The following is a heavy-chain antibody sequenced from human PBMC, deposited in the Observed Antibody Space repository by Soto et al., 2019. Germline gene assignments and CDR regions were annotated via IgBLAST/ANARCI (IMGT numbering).Heavy chain of an antibody. CDR2: ISSTSTI. CDR1: GFTFSFYS. CDR3: ARDGGRPYDMAV. V-gene: IGHV3-48*01. Sequence: GGSLRLSCTASGFTFSFYSINWGRQAPGKGLEWVLYISSTSTIYYADSVKGRFTISRDNAKNSLYLQMNSLRAEDTAVYYCARDGGRPYDMAVWGQGTSVTVSS. J-gene: IGHJ6*02.